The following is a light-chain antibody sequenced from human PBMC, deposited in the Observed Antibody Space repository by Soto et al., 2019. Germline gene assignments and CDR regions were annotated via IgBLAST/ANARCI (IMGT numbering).Light chain of an antibody. CDR1: EIITSDY. CDR2: GAF. Sequence: EIVLTQSPDTLSSSPGERATLSCRASEIITSDYLAWYQQKPGQAPRLLIYGAFNRATGIPARFSGSGSGADFTLTISSLEPEDFAVYYCQQRNIWPPVTFGQGTRLEIK. CDR3: QQRNIWPPVT. J-gene: IGKJ5*01. V-gene: IGKV3-11*01.